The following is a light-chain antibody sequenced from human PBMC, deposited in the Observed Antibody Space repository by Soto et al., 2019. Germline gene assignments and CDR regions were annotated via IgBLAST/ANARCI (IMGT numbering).Light chain of an antibody. Sequence: QSALTQPASVSGSPGQSITISCTGTSSDVGSHNLVSWYQQFPGKAPKLIIYEVTDRPSGVSNRFSGSKSGNTASLTISGLQAEDEAEYYCSSYTNINTRACVFGTGTKVTVL. V-gene: IGLV2-14*02. CDR3: SSYTNINTRACV. CDR1: SSDVGSHNL. CDR2: EVT. J-gene: IGLJ1*01.